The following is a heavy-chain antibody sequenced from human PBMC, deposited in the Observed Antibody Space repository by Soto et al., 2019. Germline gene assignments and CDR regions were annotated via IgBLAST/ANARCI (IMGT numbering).Heavy chain of an antibody. V-gene: IGHV4-59*01. CDR1: GGSISSYY. J-gene: IGHJ5*02. Sequence: PSETLSLTCTVSGGSISSYYWNWIRQPPGEGLEWIGYISDSGRTDYNPSLKSRVTISLDTSKNQFALRLSSVTAADTALYYCARDDSSGYHNWFDPWGQGTLVTVSS. CDR2: ISDSGRT. CDR3: ARDDSSGYHNWFDP. D-gene: IGHD3-22*01.